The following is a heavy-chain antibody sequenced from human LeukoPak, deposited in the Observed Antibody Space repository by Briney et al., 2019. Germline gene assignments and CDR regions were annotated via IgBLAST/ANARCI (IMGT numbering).Heavy chain of an antibody. Sequence: SETLSLTCTVSGYSISSGYYWGWIRQPPGKGLEWIGSIYHSGSTNYNPSLKSRVTISVDTSKNQSSLKLSSVTAADTAVYYCARGHPYYDFWSGYYTGWFDPWGQGTLVTVSS. CDR1: GYSISSGYY. CDR3: ARGHPYYDFWSGYYTGWFDP. CDR2: IYHSGST. D-gene: IGHD3-3*01. J-gene: IGHJ5*02. V-gene: IGHV4-38-2*02.